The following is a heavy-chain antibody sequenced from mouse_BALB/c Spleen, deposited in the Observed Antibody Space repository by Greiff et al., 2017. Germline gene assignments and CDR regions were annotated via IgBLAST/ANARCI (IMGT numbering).Heavy chain of an antibody. V-gene: IGHV1-87*01. CDR3: ARDWDDAMDY. D-gene: IGHD4-1*01. J-gene: IGHJ4*01. CDR1: GYTFTSYW. CDR2: IYPGDGDT. Sequence: VQLQESGAELARPGASVKLSCKASGYTFTSYWMQWVKQRPGQGLEWIGAIYPGDGDTRYTQKFKGKATLTADKSSSTAYMQLSSLASEDSAVYYCARDWDDAMDYWGQGTSVTVSS.